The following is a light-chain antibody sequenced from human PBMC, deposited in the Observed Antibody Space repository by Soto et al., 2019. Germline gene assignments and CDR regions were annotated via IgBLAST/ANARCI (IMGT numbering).Light chain of an antibody. CDR3: HQYNEWPRGT. CDR2: SAS. J-gene: IGKJ1*01. Sequence: DILMTQSPATVSVSLGDSVSLSCRANESISNNLAWYQQKPGQAPRLLIFSASTRAPGIPARVTGGGSGTQFSLTISSLQPDDFALYYCHQYNEWPRGTFGPGTKVEI. V-gene: IGKV3D-15*01. CDR1: ESISNN.